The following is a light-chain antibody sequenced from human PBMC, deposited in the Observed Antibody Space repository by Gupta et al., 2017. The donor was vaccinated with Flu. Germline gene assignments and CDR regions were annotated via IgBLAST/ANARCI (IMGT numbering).Light chain of an antibody. J-gene: IGLJ2*01. Sequence: QSVLTQPPSALGTPGQRVTISCSGSSSNIESNTVNWYQQLPGTAPKLLIYSNNQRPSGVPDRFSGSKSGTSASLAISGLQSEDEADYYCAAWDDSLNAVVFGGGTKLTVL. V-gene: IGLV1-44*01. CDR3: AAWDDSLNAVV. CDR1: SSNIESNT. CDR2: SNN.